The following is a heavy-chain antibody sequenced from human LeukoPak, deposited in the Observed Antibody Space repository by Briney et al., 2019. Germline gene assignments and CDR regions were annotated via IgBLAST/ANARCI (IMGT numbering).Heavy chain of an antibody. Sequence: SETLSLTCTVSGGSSSSNYWSWIRQPPGKGLEWIGYIYYSGSTNYNPSLKSRVTISVDTSKNQFSLKLSSVTAADTAVYYCARVVYSGYDFRGAMDVWGKGTTVTVSS. D-gene: IGHD5-12*01. CDR3: ARVVYSGYDFRGAMDV. CDR2: IYYSGST. V-gene: IGHV4-59*01. J-gene: IGHJ6*03. CDR1: GGSSSSNY.